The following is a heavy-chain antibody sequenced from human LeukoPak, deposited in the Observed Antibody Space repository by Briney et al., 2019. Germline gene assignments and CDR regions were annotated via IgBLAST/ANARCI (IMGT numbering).Heavy chain of an antibody. Sequence: GASVKVSCKASGGTFSSYAISWVRQAPGQGLEWMGWISAYNGNTNYAQKLQGRVTMTTDTSTSTAYMELRSLRSDDTAVYYCARDRVTITMVRGVRDANFDYWGQGTLVTVSS. CDR2: ISAYNGNT. CDR1: GGTFSSYA. V-gene: IGHV1-18*01. J-gene: IGHJ4*02. CDR3: ARDRVTITMVRGVRDANFDY. D-gene: IGHD3-10*01.